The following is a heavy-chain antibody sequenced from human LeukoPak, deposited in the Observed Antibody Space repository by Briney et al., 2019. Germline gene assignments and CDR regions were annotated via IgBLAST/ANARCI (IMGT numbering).Heavy chain of an antibody. D-gene: IGHD2-2*01. CDR2: IIPIFGTA. CDR3: ARVIQLPKEYSQH. CDR1: GGTFNSYA. Sequence: ASVKVSCKASGGTFNSYAITWVRQAPGQGLEWMGGIIPIFGTANYAQKFQGRVTITADGSTSTAYMELSSLRSEDTAVYYCARVIQLPKEYSQHWGQGTLVTVSS. V-gene: IGHV1-69*13. J-gene: IGHJ1*01.